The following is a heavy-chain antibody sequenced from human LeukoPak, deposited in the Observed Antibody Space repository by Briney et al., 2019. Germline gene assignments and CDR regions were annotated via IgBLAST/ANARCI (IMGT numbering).Heavy chain of an antibody. CDR2: ISGSGGST. D-gene: IGHD3-3*01. V-gene: IGHV3-23*01. J-gene: IGHJ5*02. CDR1: GFTFSSYA. CDR3: AREVLTAIFDQGWFDP. Sequence: PGGSLRLSCAASGFTFSSYAMSWVRQAPGKGLEWVSAISGSGGSTYYADSVKGRFTISRDNSKNTLYLQMNSLRAEDTAVYYCAREVLTAIFDQGWFDPWGQGTLVTVSS.